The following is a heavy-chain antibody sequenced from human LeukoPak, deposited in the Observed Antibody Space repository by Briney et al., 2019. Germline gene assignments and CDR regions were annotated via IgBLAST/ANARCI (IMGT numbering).Heavy chain of an antibody. CDR3: ARDPQYVDNLGDY. V-gene: IGHV1-2*02. CDR1: GYTFIDFY. CDR2: INPNSGGT. J-gene: IGHJ4*02. D-gene: IGHD4-23*01. Sequence: GASVKVSCKASGYTFIDFYMHWVRQAPGQGLEWMGWINPNSGGTNYAQNFQGRVTMTRDTSIRTAYMELSRLTSNDTALYYCARDPQYVDNLGDYWGQGTLVTVSS.